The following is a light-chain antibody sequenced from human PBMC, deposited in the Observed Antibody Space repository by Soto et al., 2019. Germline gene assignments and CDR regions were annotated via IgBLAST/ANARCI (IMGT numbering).Light chain of an antibody. CDR3: QQSYTDPLT. J-gene: IGKJ4*01. V-gene: IGKV1-39*01. CDR1: QSISSY. Sequence: DIQMTQSPSSLSASVGDRVTITCRASQSISSYLNWYQQKPGKAPKLLIYAASSLQSGVPSRFSGSGRGTYFTLTISSLQPEDSATYYCQQSYTDPLTFGGGTKAEIK. CDR2: AAS.